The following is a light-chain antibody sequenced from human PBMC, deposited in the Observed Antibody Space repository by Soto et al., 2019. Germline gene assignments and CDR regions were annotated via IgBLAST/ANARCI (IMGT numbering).Light chain of an antibody. J-gene: IGLJ2*01. V-gene: IGLV1-47*01. CDR3: AGWDASLSGHVV. Sequence: QSVLTQPPSASGTPGQRVTISCSGSTSNIGSSYVYWYQQLPGTAPKLLIFRNNQRPSGVPDRFFGSKSGTSASLAISGLRSEDEADYYCAGWDASLSGHVVFGGGTKLTVL. CDR2: RNN. CDR1: TSNIGSSY.